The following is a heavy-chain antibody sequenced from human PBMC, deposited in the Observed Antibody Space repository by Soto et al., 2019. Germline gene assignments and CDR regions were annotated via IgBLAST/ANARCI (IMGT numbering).Heavy chain of an antibody. CDR1: GGSISSGDYY. D-gene: IGHD3-3*01. CDR2: IYYSGST. CDR3: ARDNSLGILCGGMDV. Sequence: SETLSLTCTVSGGSISSGDYYWSWIRQPPGKGLEWIGYIYYSGSTYYNPSLKSRVTISVDTSKNQFSLKLSSVTAADTAVYYCARDNSLGILCGGMDVWGQGTKVTVSS. V-gene: IGHV4-30-4*01. J-gene: IGHJ6*02.